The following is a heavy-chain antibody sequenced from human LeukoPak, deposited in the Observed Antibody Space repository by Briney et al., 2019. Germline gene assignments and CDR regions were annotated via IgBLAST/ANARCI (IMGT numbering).Heavy chain of an antibody. CDR2: IYYSGST. V-gene: IGHV4-30-4*01. D-gene: IGHD3-3*01. J-gene: IGHJ6*02. CDR3: ARLAENRWKMDYDFWSGYPSRSYYYGMDV. Sequence: PSQTLSLTCTVSGGSISDGDYYWSWIRQPPGKGLEWIGYIYYSGSTYYNPSLKSRVTISVDTSKNQFSLKLSSVTAADTAVYYCARLAENRWKMDYDFWSGYPSRSYYYGMDVWGQGTTVTVSS. CDR1: GGSISDGDYY.